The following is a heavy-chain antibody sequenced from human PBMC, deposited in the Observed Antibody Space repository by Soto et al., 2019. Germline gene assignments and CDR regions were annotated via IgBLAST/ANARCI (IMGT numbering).Heavy chain of an antibody. CDR3: ATEIIPNCSGGSCSVYNWFDP. V-gene: IGHV4-39*02. CDR2: IYYSGST. D-gene: IGHD2-15*01. J-gene: IGHJ5*02. CDR1: GGSISSSSYY. Sequence: SETLSLTCTVSGGSISSSSYYWGWIRQPPGKGLEWIGSIYYSGSTYYNPSLKSRVTISVDTSKNQFSLKLSSVAAADTAVYYCATEIIPNCSGGSCSVYNWFDPWGQGTLVTVSS.